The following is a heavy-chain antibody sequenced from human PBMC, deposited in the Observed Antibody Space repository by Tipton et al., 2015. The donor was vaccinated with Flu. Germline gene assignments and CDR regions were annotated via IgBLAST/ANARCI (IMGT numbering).Heavy chain of an antibody. D-gene: IGHD1-26*01. CDR3: ARPLVRTTSPFQH. CDR1: GFTFSSYW. V-gene: IGHV3-7*01. CDR2: IKEDGSET. J-gene: IGHJ1*01. Sequence: QLVQSGGDLVQPGGSLRLSCAASGFTFSSYWMTWVRQAPGKGLEWVANIKEDGSETYYVDSVKGRFTISRDNAKNSLYLQMISLRAEDTAVYYCARPLVRTTSPFQHWGQGTLVTVSS.